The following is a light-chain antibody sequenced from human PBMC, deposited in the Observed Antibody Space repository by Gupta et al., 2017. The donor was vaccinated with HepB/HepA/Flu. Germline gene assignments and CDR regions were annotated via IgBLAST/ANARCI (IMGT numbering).Light chain of an antibody. CDR3: QHRTNWPPSLT. CDR2: DVT. CDR1: QSVNNY. J-gene: IGKJ4*01. Sequence: EIVLTQSPATLSLSPGERATLSCRASQSVNNYLAWYQQKPGRAPRLLIYDVTVRATGIPPRISGSGAGTDFTLTITSREPEDFAVYYCQHRTNWPPSLTFGGGTKVEIK. V-gene: IGKV3-11*01.